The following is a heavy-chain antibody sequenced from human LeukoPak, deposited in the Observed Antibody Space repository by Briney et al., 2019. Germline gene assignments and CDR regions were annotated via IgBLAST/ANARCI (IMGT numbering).Heavy chain of an antibody. Sequence: PSQTLSLTXTVSGGSISSGSYYWSWIRQPAGKGLEWIGRIYTSGSTNYNPSIKSRVTISVDTSKNQFSLKLSSVTAADTAVYYCARTPGDSSGYYHYYYYMDVWGKGTTVTVSS. J-gene: IGHJ6*03. CDR2: IYTSGST. D-gene: IGHD3-22*01. CDR1: GGSISSGSYY. CDR3: ARTPGDSSGYYHYYYYMDV. V-gene: IGHV4-61*02.